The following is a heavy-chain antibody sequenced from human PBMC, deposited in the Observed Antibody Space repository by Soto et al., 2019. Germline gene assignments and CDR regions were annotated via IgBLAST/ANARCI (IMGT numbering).Heavy chain of an antibody. CDR3: AKAWLPRKISNYYYYMDV. CDR1: GFTFSSYA. V-gene: IGHV3-23*01. CDR2: ISGSGGST. J-gene: IGHJ6*03. D-gene: IGHD5-12*01. Sequence: HPGGSLRLSCASSGFTFSSYAMSWVRQAPEKGLEWVSAISGSGGSTYYADSVKGRFTISRDNSKNTLYLQMNSLRAEDTAVYYCAKAWLPRKISNYYYYMDVWGKGTTVTVSS.